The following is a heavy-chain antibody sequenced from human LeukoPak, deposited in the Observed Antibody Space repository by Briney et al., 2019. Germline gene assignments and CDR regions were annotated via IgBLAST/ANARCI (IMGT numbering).Heavy chain of an antibody. CDR3: ARFSMVRGAIPY. CDR2: INHSGST. CDR1: GGSFSGYY. Sequence: SETLSLTCAVYGGSFSGYYWSWLRHPPGKGLEWIGEINHSGSTNYNPSLKSRVTISVDTSKNQFSLKLSSVTAADTAVYYCARFSMVRGAIPYWGQGTLVTVSS. J-gene: IGHJ4*02. V-gene: IGHV4-34*01. D-gene: IGHD3-10*01.